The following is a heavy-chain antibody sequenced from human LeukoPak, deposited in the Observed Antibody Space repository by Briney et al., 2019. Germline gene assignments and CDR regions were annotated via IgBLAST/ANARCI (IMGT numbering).Heavy chain of an antibody. CDR3: ASLLAGTYYFDY. D-gene: IGHD1/OR15-1a*01. CDR2: IYHSGST. V-gene: IGHV4-38-2*02. CDR1: RYSITSGYY. Sequence: SETLSLTCSVSRYSITSGYYWGWIRRPPGKGLEWIGTIYHSGSTYYNPSLKSRVSISVDTSKNQFSLKLSSVTASDTAVYYCASLLAGTYYFDYWGQGTLVTVSS. J-gene: IGHJ4*02.